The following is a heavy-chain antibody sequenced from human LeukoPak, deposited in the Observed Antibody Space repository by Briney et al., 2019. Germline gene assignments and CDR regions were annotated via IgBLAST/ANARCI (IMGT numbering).Heavy chain of an antibody. CDR3: AREWVVGATRRWFDP. D-gene: IGHD1-26*01. CDR1: GYTFTSYG. Sequence: ASVKVSCKASGYTFTSYGISWVRQAPGQGLEWMGRISAYNGNTNYAQKLQGRVTMTTDTSTSTAYMELRSLRSDDTAVYYCAREWVVGATRRWFDPWGQGTLVTVSS. J-gene: IGHJ5*02. CDR2: ISAYNGNT. V-gene: IGHV1-18*01.